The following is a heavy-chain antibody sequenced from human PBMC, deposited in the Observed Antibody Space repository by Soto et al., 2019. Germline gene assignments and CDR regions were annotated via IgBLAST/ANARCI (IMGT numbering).Heavy chain of an antibody. V-gene: IGHV3-23*01. CDR2: ISGSGGST. J-gene: IGHJ6*02. CDR3: AKAGVVAVAGSSGGYYYYGMDV. Sequence: GGSLRLSCAASGFTFSSYAMSWVRQAPGKGLEWVSAISGSGGSTYYADSVKGRFTISRDNSKNTLYLQMNSLRAEDTAVYYCAKAGVVAVAGSSGGYYYYGMDVWGQGTTVTVSS. D-gene: IGHD6-19*01. CDR1: GFTFSSYA.